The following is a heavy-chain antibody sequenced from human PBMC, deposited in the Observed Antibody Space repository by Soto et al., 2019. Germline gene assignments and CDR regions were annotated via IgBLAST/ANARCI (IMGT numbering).Heavy chain of an antibody. CDR2: IKYDGSEE. CDR1: GFSFSSVW. J-gene: IGHJ4*02. Sequence: PGGSLRLSCVVSGFSFSSVWMTWVRQAPGKGLECVANIKYDGSEEYYVDSVKGRFTISRGNAKNSLYLQMNSLRDEDSAVYYCVTDLNWQGHWGQGTLVTVSS. V-gene: IGHV3-7*01. CDR3: VTDLNWQGH.